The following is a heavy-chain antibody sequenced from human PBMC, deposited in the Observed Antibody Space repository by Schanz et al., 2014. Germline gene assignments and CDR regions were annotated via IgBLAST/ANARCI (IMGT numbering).Heavy chain of an antibody. V-gene: IGHV1-18*04. J-gene: IGHJ4*02. CDR2: ISPYTGNT. D-gene: IGHD3-22*01. Sequence: QVQLVQSGPEVKKPGASVMLSCKASGYNFNRHDISWVRQAPGQGLEWMGWISPYTGNTHYFDKMEGRVTMTTDTSTSTAYMDLSSLRPEDTAVYYCARSNYYDNSDYYNSFDYWGQGTLVTVSS. CDR1: GYNFNRHD. CDR3: ARSNYYDNSDYYNSFDY.